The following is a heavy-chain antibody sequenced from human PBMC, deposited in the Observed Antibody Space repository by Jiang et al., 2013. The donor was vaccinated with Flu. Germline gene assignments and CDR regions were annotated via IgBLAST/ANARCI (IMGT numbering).Heavy chain of an antibody. Sequence: VQPGGSLILSCAASGFTFSSASMGWVRQAPGRGLEWVSTFSGGGGGTHYADSVKGRFTISRDNSKNTLSLQMSSLRVDDTAVYYCVKGRGQLWSISFDAWGQGALVTVSS. CDR1: GFTFSSAS. J-gene: IGHJ4*02. CDR3: VKGRGQLWSISFDA. CDR2: FSGGGGGT. V-gene: IGHV3-23*01. D-gene: IGHD5-18*01.